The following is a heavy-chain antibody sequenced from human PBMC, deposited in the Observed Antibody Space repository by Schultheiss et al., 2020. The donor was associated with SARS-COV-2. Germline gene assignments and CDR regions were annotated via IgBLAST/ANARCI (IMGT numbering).Heavy chain of an antibody. D-gene: IGHD3-9*01. CDR1: GFTFDDYT. CDR3: AKVEGLTFGMDV. CDR2: IYSGGST. J-gene: IGHJ6*02. V-gene: IGHV3-NL1*01. Sequence: GESLKISCAASGFTFDDYTMHWVRQAPGKGLEWVSVIYSGGSTYYADSVKGRFTISRDNSKNTLYLQMNSLRAEDTAVYYCAKVEGLTFGMDVWGQGTTVTVSS.